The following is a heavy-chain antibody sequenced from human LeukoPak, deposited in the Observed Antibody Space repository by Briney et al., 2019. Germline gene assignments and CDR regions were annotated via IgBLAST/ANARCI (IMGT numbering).Heavy chain of an antibody. Sequence: SETLSLTCAVYGESFSGYYWSWIRQPPGKGLEWIGEINHSGSTNYNPSLKSRVTISVDTSKNQFSLKLSSVTAADTAVYYCASGSRRYSYGLYYWGQGTLVTVSS. CDR1: GESFSGYY. D-gene: IGHD5-18*01. V-gene: IGHV4-34*01. CDR3: ASGSRRYSYGLYY. CDR2: INHSGST. J-gene: IGHJ4*02.